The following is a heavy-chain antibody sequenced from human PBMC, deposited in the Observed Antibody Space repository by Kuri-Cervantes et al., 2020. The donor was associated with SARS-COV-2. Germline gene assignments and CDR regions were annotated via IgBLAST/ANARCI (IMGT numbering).Heavy chain of an antibody. V-gene: IGHV4-39*07. D-gene: IGHD2-15*01. J-gene: IGHJ4*02. CDR2: IYYSGST. Sequence: SETLSLTCTVSGGSISSSSYYWGWIRQPPGKGLEWIGSIYYSGSTYYNPSLKSRVTISVDTSKNQFSLKLSSVTAADTAVYYCARGGADCSGGSCPAVWGQGTLVTVSS. CDR1: GGSISSSSYY. CDR3: ARGGADCSGGSCPAV.